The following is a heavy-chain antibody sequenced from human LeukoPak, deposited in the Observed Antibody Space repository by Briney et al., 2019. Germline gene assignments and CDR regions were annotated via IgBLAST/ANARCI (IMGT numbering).Heavy chain of an antibody. CDR2: IYSSGST. CDR3: ARDQGTVIVPTAIGWFDP. CDR1: GGSISSGSFY. V-gene: IGHV4-61*02. J-gene: IGHJ5*02. D-gene: IGHD2-2*02. Sequence: SETLSLTCTVSGGSISSGSFYWSWIRQPAGKGLEWIGRIYSSGSTNYNPSLKSRVTISVDTSKNQFPLKLRSVTAADTAVYYCARDQGTVIVPTAIGWFDPWGQGTLVTVSS.